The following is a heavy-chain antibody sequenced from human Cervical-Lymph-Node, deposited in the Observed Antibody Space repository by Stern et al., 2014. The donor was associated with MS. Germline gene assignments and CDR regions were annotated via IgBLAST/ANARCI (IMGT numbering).Heavy chain of an antibody. CDR3: ATSPFVRYGAGTGWIDS. Sequence: QVQLVQSGAEVKKPGSSVKVSCKASGGTFSTYGINWVRQAPGQGLEWIGRIIPMFGTTAYAQKFQDRVTITADDATTTPYMELSSLTFEDTAVYFCATSPFVRYGAGTGWIDSWGQGTLVIVSS. CDR2: IIPMFGTT. D-gene: IGHD4-17*01. CDR1: GGTFSTYG. V-gene: IGHV1-69*01. J-gene: IGHJ4*02.